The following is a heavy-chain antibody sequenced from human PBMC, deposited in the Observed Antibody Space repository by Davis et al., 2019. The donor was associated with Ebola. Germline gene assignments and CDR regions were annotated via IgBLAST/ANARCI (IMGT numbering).Heavy chain of an antibody. Sequence: MPSETLSLTCTVSGVSISSSSYYWGWIRQPPGKGLEWIGTIYYSESTNYNPSLKSRVTISVDTSKNQFSLKLSSVTAADTAVYYCARGNYGDYIVLYYYNMDVWGQGTTVTVSS. D-gene: IGHD4-17*01. CDR3: ARGNYGDYIVLYYYNMDV. CDR1: GVSISSSSYY. CDR2: IYYSEST. J-gene: IGHJ6*02. V-gene: IGHV4-39*07.